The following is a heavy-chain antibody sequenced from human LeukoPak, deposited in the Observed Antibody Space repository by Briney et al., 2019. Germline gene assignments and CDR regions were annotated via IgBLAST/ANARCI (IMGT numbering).Heavy chain of an antibody. D-gene: IGHD1-20*01. CDR3: VTAVTGTEW. Sequence: ASVKVSCKVSGRTLTELPMHWVRQAPGKGLEWMGGFDPEDGEIMYAQKFQGRVTMTDDTSTDTAYMELSSLRSEDTAVYYCVTAVTGTEWWGQGTLLTVSS. V-gene: IGHV1-24*01. J-gene: IGHJ4*02. CDR1: GRTLTELP. CDR2: FDPEDGEI.